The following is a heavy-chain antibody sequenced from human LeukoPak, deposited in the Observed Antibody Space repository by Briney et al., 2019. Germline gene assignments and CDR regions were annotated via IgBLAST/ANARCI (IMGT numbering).Heavy chain of an antibody. CDR2: ISYDGSNK. D-gene: IGHD2-15*01. Sequence: PAGGSLRLSCAASGFTFSSYAMHWVRQAPGKGLDWVAVISYDGSNKYYADSVKGRFTISRDNSKNTLYLQMNSLRAEDTAVYYCARVSLGGLSRPDDYWGQGTLVTVSS. V-gene: IGHV3-30-3*01. CDR3: ARVSLGGLSRPDDY. CDR1: GFTFSSYA. J-gene: IGHJ4*02.